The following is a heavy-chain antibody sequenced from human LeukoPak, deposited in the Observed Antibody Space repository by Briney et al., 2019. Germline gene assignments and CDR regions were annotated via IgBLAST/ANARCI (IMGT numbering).Heavy chain of an antibody. CDR3: ARDRSLAAAGYYYYYGMDV. CDR1: GFNFSSYA. J-gene: IGHJ6*02. D-gene: IGHD6-13*01. CDR2: ISYDGSNK. Sequence: GGSLRLSCAASGFNFSSYAMHWVRQAPGKGLEWVAVISYDGSNKYYADSVKGRFTISRDNSKNTLYLQMNSLRAEDTAVYYCARDRSLAAAGYYYYYGMDVWGQGTTVTVSS. V-gene: IGHV3-30-3*01.